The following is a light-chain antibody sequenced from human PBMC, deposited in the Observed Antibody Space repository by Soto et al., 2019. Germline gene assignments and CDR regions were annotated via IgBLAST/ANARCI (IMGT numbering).Light chain of an antibody. Sequence: DVVVTQSPLSLPVTPGEPASISCRSSQSLLHSSGYNYLDWYLQKPGQSPQLLIYLGSTRASGVPDRFSGSGSGTDFTLKISRVEAEDVGVYYCMQALQTPRTFGQGTKVEIK. V-gene: IGKV2-28*01. J-gene: IGKJ1*01. CDR3: MQALQTPRT. CDR2: LGS. CDR1: QSLLHSSGYNY.